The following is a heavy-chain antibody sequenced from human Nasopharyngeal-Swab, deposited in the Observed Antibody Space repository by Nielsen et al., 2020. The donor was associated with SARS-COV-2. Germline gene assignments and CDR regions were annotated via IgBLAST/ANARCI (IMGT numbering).Heavy chain of an antibody. CDR1: GFTFSSYA. Sequence: GESLKISCVASGFTFSSYAMNWVRQAPGKGLEWVSAISRTYSTYYADSVRGRFTVSRDNSKNTLYLQKSSLRAEDTAVYYCAKGTGMTYRAIDYWGQGTLVTASS. J-gene: IGHJ4*02. CDR3: AKGTGMTYRAIDY. CDR2: ISRTYST. V-gene: IGHV3-23*01. D-gene: IGHD1-14*01.